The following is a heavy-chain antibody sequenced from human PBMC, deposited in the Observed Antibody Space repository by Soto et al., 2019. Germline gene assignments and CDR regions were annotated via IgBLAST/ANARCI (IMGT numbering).Heavy chain of an antibody. J-gene: IGHJ3*02. V-gene: IGHV3-48*03. CDR2: IRANDESI. Sequence: GGSLRLSCVASGFDFRSYGMNWVRQAPGKGLEWVSNIRANDESIYYADSVKGRVSVSRDNAKNSLFREMNSLRVDDTAVYYCARETLRDAIDIWGQGTMVTVSS. CDR3: ARETLRDAIDI. CDR1: GFDFRSYG.